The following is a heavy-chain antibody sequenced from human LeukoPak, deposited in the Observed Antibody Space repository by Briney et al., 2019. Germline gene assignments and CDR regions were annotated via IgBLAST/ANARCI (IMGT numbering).Heavy chain of an antibody. CDR2: INAGNGNT. CDR1: GYTFTSHA. D-gene: IGHD1-7*01. Sequence: ASVKVSCKASGYTFTSHAMHWVRQAPGQRLEWMGWINAGNGNTKYSQKFQGRVTITRDTSASTAYMELSSLRSEDTAVYYCARDYPLNWNYDLFDYWGQGTLVTVSS. J-gene: IGHJ4*02. V-gene: IGHV1-3*01. CDR3: ARDYPLNWNYDLFDY.